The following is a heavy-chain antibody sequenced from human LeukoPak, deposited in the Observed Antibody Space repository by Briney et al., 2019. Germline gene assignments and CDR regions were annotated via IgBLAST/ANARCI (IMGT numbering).Heavy chain of an antibody. CDR1: GGSTSSYY. D-gene: IGHD3-22*01. Sequence: SETLSLTCTVSGGSTSSYYWSWIRQPPGKGLEWIGYIYYSGSTNYNPSLKSRVTISVDTSKNQFSLKLSSVTAADTAVYYCARDRTYYYDSSGYYSTNYYYYYGMDVWGQGTTVTVSS. J-gene: IGHJ6*02. CDR2: IYYSGST. CDR3: ARDRTYYYDSSGYYSTNYYYYYGMDV. V-gene: IGHV4-59*01.